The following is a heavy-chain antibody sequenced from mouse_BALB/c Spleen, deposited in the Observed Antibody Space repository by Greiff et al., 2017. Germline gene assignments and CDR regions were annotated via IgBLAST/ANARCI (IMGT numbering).Heavy chain of an antibody. D-gene: IGHD1-1*01. Sequence: EVKLMESGPGLVKPSQSLSLTCSVTGYSITSGYYWNWIRQFPGNKLEWMGYISYDGSNNYNPSLKNRISITRDTSKNQFFLKLNSVTTEDTATYYCAILLRQVGFAYWGQGTLVTVSA. V-gene: IGHV3-6*02. CDR2: ISYDGSN. J-gene: IGHJ3*01. CDR3: AILLRQVGFAY. CDR1: GYSITSGYY.